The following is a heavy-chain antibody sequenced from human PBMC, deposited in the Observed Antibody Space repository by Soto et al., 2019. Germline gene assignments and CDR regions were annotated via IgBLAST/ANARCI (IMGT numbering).Heavy chain of an antibody. V-gene: IGHV3-15*07. J-gene: IGHJ4*02. CDR3: TTDHPYNYDGSAYDH. D-gene: IGHD3-22*01. CDR2: VKSKTDGGTT. Sequence: EVQLVESGGGLVKPGGSLRLSCAASGFTFSNAWINWVRQAPGKGLEWVGRVKSKTDGGTTDYTAPVKGRFTISRDDSKNTVYLQMNSLKTDDTAVYFCTTDHPYNYDGSAYDHWGQGTLVTVSS. CDR1: GFTFSNAW.